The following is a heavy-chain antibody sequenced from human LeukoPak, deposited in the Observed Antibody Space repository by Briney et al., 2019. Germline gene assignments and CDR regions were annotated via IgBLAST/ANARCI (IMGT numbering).Heavy chain of an antibody. CDR1: GGSISSYY. V-gene: IGHV4-59*01. CDR2: IYYSGST. CDR3: ARVVYDILTGYPDYYMDV. D-gene: IGHD3-9*01. Sequence: PSETLSLTCTVSGGSISSYYWSWIRQPPGKGLEWIGYIYYSGSTNYNPSLKSRVTISVDTSKNQFSLKLSSVTAADTAVYYCARVVYDILTGYPDYYMDVWGKGTTVTISS. J-gene: IGHJ6*03.